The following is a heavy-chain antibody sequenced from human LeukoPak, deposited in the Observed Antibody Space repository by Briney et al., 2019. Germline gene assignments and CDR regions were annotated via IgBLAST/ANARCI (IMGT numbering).Heavy chain of an antibody. J-gene: IGHJ4*02. D-gene: IGHD5-18*01. V-gene: IGHV3-7*01. Sequence: GGSLRLSCAASGFIFSSYWMAWVRQAPGKGLEWVANIKEDGSEKNYVDSVKGRFTISRDNAKNSLYLQMNSLRAEDTAVYYFARDAGYGYDRFDYWGQGTQVTVSS. CDR3: ARDAGYGYDRFDY. CDR2: IKEDGSEK. CDR1: GFIFSSYW.